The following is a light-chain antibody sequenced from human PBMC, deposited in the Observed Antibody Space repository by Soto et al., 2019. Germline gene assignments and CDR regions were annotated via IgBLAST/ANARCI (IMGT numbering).Light chain of an antibody. CDR3: NSYGAGSNG. CDR1: SSDVGKYDY. V-gene: IGLV2-8*01. CDR2: EVS. J-gene: IGLJ1*01. Sequence: QSALTQPPSASGSPGQSVTISCTGTSSDVGKYDYVSWFQHHPGKAPKLISYEVSKRPSGVPDRFSGSKSGSTASLTVSGLQTEDEADYYGNSYGAGSNGFGTGTKLTVL.